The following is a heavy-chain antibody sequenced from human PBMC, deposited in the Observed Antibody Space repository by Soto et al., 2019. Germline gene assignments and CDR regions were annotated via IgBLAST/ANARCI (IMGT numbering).Heavy chain of an antibody. CDR1: GFTFSNAW. J-gene: IGHJ6*02. D-gene: IGHD1-26*01. CDR3: VKGSYYENYYYGMDV. CDR2: IKSKTDGGTT. V-gene: IGHV3-15*01. Sequence: PGGSLRLFCAASGFTFSNAWMSWVRQAPGKGLEWVGRIKSKTDGGTTDYAAPVKGRFTISRDDSKNTLYLQMNSLKTEDTAVYYCVKGSYYENYYYGMDVWGQGTTVTVSS.